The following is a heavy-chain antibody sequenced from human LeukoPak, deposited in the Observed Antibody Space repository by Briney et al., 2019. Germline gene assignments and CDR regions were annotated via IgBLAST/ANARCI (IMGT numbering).Heavy chain of an antibody. CDR2: INPNSGGT. CDR1: GYTFTGYY. CDR3: ARERIAVAGELDY. V-gene: IGHV1-2*06. D-gene: IGHD6-19*01. Sequence: ASVKVSCTASGYTFTGYYMHWVRQAPGQGLEWMGRINPNSGGTNYAQKFQGRVTMTRDTSISTAYMELSRLRSDDTAVYYCARERIAVAGELDYWGQGTLVTVSS. J-gene: IGHJ4*02.